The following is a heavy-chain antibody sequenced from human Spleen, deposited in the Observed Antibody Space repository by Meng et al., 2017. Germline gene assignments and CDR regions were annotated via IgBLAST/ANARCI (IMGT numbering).Heavy chain of an antibody. CDR1: GGSFSGYY. Sequence: QGQLQESGPGLVEPSQTLSLTCAVYGGSFSGYYWSWIRQPPGKGLEWIGEINHSGSTNYNPSLESRATISVDTSQNNLSLKLSSVTAADSAVYYCARGPTTMAHDFDYWGQGTLVTVSS. CDR2: INHSGST. J-gene: IGHJ4*02. CDR3: ARGPTTMAHDFDY. D-gene: IGHD4-11*01. V-gene: IGHV4-34*09.